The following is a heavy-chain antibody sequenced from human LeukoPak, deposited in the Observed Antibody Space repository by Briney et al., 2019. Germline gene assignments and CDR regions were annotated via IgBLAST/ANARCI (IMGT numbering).Heavy chain of an antibody. J-gene: IGHJ4*02. V-gene: IGHV4-4*09. Sequence: PSETLSLTCTVSGTSVSGFYWHWIRQPPGKGLEWIGFIYSTGTTSYNSSLQGRVTISVDTSKNQLSLKLKSVIAADTAIYYCAGRWRGTLDYWGQGALVAVSS. CDR1: GTSVSGFY. D-gene: IGHD5-24*01. CDR2: IYSTGTT. CDR3: AGRWRGTLDY.